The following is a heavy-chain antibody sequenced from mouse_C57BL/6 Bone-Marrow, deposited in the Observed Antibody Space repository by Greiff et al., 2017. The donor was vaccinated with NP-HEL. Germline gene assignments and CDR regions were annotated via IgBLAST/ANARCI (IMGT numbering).Heavy chain of an antibody. CDR1: GYTFTDYY. J-gene: IGHJ2*01. Sequence: EVQLHQSGPELVKPGASVKISCKASGYTFTDYYMNWVKQSHGKSLEWIGDINPNNGGTSYNQKFKGKATLTVDKPSSKAYMELRSLTSEDSAVYSCARGGYYYGSRGYWGQGTTLTVSS. D-gene: IGHD1-1*01. V-gene: IGHV1-26*01. CDR2: INPNNGGT. CDR3: ARGGYYYGSRGY.